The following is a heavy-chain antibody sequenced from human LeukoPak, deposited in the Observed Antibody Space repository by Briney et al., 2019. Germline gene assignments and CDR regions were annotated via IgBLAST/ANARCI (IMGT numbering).Heavy chain of an antibody. CDR1: GYTFTSYG. V-gene: IGHV1-18*01. J-gene: IGHJ4*02. CDR2: ISSYNGNT. D-gene: IGHD2-8*01. CDR3: ARSQVNGFCTNGVCYLGY. Sequence: ASVKVSCKASGYTFTSYGISWVRQAPGQGLEWMGWISSYNGNTNYAQKLQGRATMTTDTSTSTAYMELRSLRPDDTAVYYCARSQVNGFCTNGVCYLGYWGQGTPVTVSS.